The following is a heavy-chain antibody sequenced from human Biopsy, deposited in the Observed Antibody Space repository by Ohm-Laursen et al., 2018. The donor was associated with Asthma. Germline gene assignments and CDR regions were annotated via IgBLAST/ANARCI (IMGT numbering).Heavy chain of an antibody. D-gene: IGHD2-21*02. CDR2: ISYDGRNT. J-gene: IGHJ6*02. V-gene: IGHV3-30*04. CDR3: ARGGLHYYEYYGMDV. CDR1: GFTFDNYT. Sequence: LRLSCAASGFTFDNYTMHWVRQAPGKGLEWVAIISYDGRNTYYADSVEGRFTISRDNSKNTLFLQMSSLRPEDTAVYYCARGGLHYYEYYGMDVWGQGTTVTVSS.